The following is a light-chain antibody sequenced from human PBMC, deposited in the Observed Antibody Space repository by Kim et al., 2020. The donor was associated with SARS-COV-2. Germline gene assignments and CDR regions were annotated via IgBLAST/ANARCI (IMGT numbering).Light chain of an antibody. Sequence: RLTSSCTGTSSNIGAGYDAHWYQQLPGTAPKLLIFGNSKRPSGVPDRISGSKSGTSASLAITGLQAEDEADYYCQSFDSSLSGPVFGGGTQLTVL. J-gene: IGLJ3*02. V-gene: IGLV1-40*01. CDR2: GNS. CDR3: QSFDSSLSGPV. CDR1: SSNIGAGYD.